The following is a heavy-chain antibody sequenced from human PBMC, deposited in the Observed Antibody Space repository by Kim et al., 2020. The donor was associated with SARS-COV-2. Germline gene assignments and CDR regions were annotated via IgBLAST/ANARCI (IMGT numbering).Heavy chain of an antibody. V-gene: IGHV4-39*01. CDR2: IYYSGST. Sequence: SETLSLTCTVSGGSISSSSYYWGWIRQPPGKGLEWIGSIYYSGSTYYNPSLKSRVTISVDTSKNQFSLKLSSVTAADTAVYYCARHGTTVETPVPWFDPWGQGTLVTVSS. CDR3: ARHGTTVETPVPWFDP. J-gene: IGHJ5*02. CDR1: GGSISSSSYY. D-gene: IGHD4-17*01.